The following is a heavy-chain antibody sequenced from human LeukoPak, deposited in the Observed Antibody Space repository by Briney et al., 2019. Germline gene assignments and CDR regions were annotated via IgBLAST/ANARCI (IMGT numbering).Heavy chain of an antibody. CDR3: ARDCIGCHGFES. V-gene: IGHV1-18*01. D-gene: IGHD1-26*01. CDR2: VSAYADNT. CDR1: GYNFFSYG. Sequence: ASVKVSCKASGYNFFSYGITWVRQAPGQGLEWMGWVSAYADNTNYVQKFQGRVTMTTDTSTSTAYMELRSLRSDDTAVYYCARDCIGCHGFESWRQGTLVTVSS. J-gene: IGHJ4*02.